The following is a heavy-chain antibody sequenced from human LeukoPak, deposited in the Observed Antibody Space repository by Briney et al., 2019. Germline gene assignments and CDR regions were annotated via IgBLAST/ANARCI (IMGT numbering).Heavy chain of an antibody. V-gene: IGHV1-2*02. CDR2: INPNSGGT. CDR1: GYTFTGYY. Sequence: GASVKVSCKASGYTFTGYYMHWVRQAPGQGLEWMGWINPNSGGTNYAQKLQGRVTMTTDTSTSTAYMELRSLRSDDTAVYYCARPSGPEMAYYYGMDVWGQGTTVTVSS. J-gene: IGHJ6*02. CDR3: ARPSGPEMAYYYGMDV. D-gene: IGHD2-8*01.